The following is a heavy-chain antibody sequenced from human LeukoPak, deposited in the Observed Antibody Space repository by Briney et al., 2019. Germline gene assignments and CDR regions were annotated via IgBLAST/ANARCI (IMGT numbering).Heavy chain of an antibody. Sequence: GASVKVSCKASGYTFASYYMHWVRQAPGQGLEWMGRIIPILGIANYAQKFQGRVTITADKSTSTAYMELSSLRSEDTAVYYCARDGLGGAFDIWGQGTMVTVSS. J-gene: IGHJ3*02. CDR1: GYTFASYY. V-gene: IGHV1-69*04. CDR2: IIPILGIA. CDR3: ARDGLGGAFDI.